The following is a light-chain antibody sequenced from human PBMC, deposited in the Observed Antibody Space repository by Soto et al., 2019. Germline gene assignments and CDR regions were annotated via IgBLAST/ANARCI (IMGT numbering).Light chain of an antibody. J-gene: IGKJ2*01. CDR3: QQYYSHYT. CDR2: KAS. CDR1: QSISSW. V-gene: IGKV1-5*03. Sequence: DIQMTQSPSTLSASVGDRVTITCRASQSISSWLAWYQQKPGKAPKLLIYKASSLESGVPSRFSGSGSGTEFTLTISRLQPDDVATYYGQQYYSHYTFGQGTKLVIK.